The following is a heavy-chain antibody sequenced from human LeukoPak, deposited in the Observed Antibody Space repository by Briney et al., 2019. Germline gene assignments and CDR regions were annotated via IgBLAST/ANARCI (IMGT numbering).Heavy chain of an antibody. V-gene: IGHV3-7*01. Sequence: GGSLRLSCAASGFTFSTYWMSWVRQAPGKGLEWVANIKQDGSEKYYVDSVKGRFTISRDNARSSLYLQMNSLRAEDTAVYYCVRLRRNSDRSDYYYFYDYWGQGILVTVSS. CDR1: GFTFSTYW. J-gene: IGHJ4*02. CDR2: IKQDGSEK. D-gene: IGHD3-22*01. CDR3: VRLRRNSDRSDYYYFYDY.